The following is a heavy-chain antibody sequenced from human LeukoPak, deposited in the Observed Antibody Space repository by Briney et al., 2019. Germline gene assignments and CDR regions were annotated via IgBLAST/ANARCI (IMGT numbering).Heavy chain of an antibody. Sequence: ASVKVSCKASGYTFTSYGISWVRQAPGQGLEWMGWISAYNGNTNYAQKLQGRVTMTTDTSTSKAYMELRSLRSDDTAVYYCARENYGDYVWYYYGMDVWGQGTTVTVSS. D-gene: IGHD4-17*01. V-gene: IGHV1-18*01. J-gene: IGHJ6*02. CDR3: ARENYGDYVWYYYGMDV. CDR2: ISAYNGNT. CDR1: GYTFTSYG.